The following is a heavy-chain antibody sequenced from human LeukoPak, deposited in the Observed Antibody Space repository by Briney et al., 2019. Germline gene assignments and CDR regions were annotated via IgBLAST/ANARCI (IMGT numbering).Heavy chain of an antibody. V-gene: IGHV1-18*01. Sequence: ASVKVSCKSSGYTFTSYGISWVRQAPGQGLEWMGWISAYNGNTNYSPKLQGRVTMTTDTSTSTAYMELRSLRSDDTAVYYCAREGIAAAGDDAFDIWGQGTMVTVSS. CDR3: AREGIAAAGDDAFDI. CDR1: GYTFTSYG. J-gene: IGHJ3*02. CDR2: ISAYNGNT. D-gene: IGHD6-13*01.